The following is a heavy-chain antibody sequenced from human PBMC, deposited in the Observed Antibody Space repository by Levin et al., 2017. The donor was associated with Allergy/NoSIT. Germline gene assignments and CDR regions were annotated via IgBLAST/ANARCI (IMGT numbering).Heavy chain of an antibody. Sequence: GGSLRLSCAGSGFTFSDYDMHWVRQAPGKGLEWVSAIYTAGDTYYSGSVKGRFTVSRDNAKNSLYLQMHDLRAGDTALYYCARRRYCSGGTCYAGALDIWGQGTMVNVAS. V-gene: IGHV3-13*04. CDR1: GFTFSDYD. J-gene: IGHJ3*02. CDR3: ARRRYCSGGTCYAGALDI. CDR2: IYTAGDT. D-gene: IGHD2-15*01.